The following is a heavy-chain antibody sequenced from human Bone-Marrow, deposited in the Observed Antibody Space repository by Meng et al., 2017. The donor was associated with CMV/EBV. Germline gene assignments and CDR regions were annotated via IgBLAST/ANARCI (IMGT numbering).Heavy chain of an antibody. D-gene: IGHD3-3*01. CDR1: GYTFTGYY. CDR3: ARGDDFWSGYYCYYYGMDV. Sequence: ASVKVSCKASGYTFTGYYMHWVRQAPGQGLEWMGWINPNSGGTNDAQKFQGRVTMTRDTSISTAYMELSRLRSDDTAVYYCARGDDFWSGYYCYYYGMDVWGQGTTVTVSS. J-gene: IGHJ6*02. CDR2: INPNSGGT. V-gene: IGHV1-2*02.